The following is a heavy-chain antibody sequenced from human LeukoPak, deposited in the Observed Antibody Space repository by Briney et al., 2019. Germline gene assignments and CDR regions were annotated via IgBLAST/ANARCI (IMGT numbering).Heavy chain of an antibody. V-gene: IGHV4-39*07. D-gene: IGHD2-15*01. Sequence: PSETLSLTCTVSGDSISSRSYYWGWIRQPPGKGLEWIGSIHYSGSTNYNPSLKSRVTISVDTSKNQFSLKLSSVTAADTAVYYCARGYCSGGSCYSYYYYNYMDVWGKGTTVTVSS. CDR3: ARGYCSGGSCYSYYYYNYMDV. J-gene: IGHJ6*03. CDR2: IHYSGST. CDR1: GDSISSRSYY.